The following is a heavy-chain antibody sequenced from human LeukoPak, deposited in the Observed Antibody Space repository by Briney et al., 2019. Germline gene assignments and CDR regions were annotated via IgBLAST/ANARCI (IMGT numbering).Heavy chain of an antibody. Sequence: GRSLRLSCAASGFTFNTYGMHWVRQAPGKGLEWVAVIWSDGSKKYYADSVKGRFTISRDNAKNSLYLQMNSLRAEDTAVYYCARVHHNTAMVDIDYWGQGTLVTVSS. D-gene: IGHD5-18*01. CDR3: ARVHHNTAMVDIDY. J-gene: IGHJ4*02. V-gene: IGHV3-33*01. CDR1: GFTFNTYG. CDR2: IWSDGSKK.